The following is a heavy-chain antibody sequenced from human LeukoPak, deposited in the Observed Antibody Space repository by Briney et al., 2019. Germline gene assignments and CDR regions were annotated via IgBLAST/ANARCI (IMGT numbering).Heavy chain of an antibody. Sequence: PGGSLRLSCAASGFTFSSYWVSWVRQAPGKGLEWVAFIRYDGSNKYYADSVKGRFTISRDNSKNTLYLQMNSLRAEDTAVYYCAKEGQWLAPFDYWGQGTLVTVSS. V-gene: IGHV3-30*02. CDR1: GFTFSSYW. CDR3: AKEGQWLAPFDY. CDR2: IRYDGSNK. D-gene: IGHD6-19*01. J-gene: IGHJ4*02.